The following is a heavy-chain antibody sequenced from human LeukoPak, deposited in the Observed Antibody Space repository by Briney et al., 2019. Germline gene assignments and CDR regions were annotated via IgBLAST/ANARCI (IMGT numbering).Heavy chain of an antibody. CDR3: GRTWGALKYDD. V-gene: IGHV4-59*01. J-gene: IGHJ4*02. D-gene: IGHD3-16*01. Sequence: PSETLSLTCTVSGGSISSYYWTWIRQPPGKGLEWIWYIYYSGTTNYNPSLKSRGTISVDTFKNQFSLKVSAVTAADTAEYYCGRTWGALKYDDWGQRTLVTVA. CDR2: IYYSGTT. CDR1: GGSISSYY.